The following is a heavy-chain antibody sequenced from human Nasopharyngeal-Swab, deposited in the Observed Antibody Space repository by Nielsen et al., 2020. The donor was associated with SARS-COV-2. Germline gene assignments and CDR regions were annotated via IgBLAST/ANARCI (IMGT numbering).Heavy chain of an antibody. CDR2: IIPTFGTA. J-gene: IGHJ3*02. CDR1: GGTFRSYA. Sequence: SVKASCKASGGTFRSYAISWLRQAPGQGLEWMGGIIPTFGTANYAQKFQGRVTITADKSTSTAYMELNSLRTEDTAVYYCASLRGKVRGGARGAFDIWGQGTMVTVSS. CDR3: ASLRGKVRGGARGAFDI. V-gene: IGHV1-69*06. D-gene: IGHD3-10*01.